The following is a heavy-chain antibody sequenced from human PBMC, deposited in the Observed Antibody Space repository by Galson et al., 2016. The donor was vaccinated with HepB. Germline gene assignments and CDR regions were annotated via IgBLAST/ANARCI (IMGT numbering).Heavy chain of an antibody. CDR3: ASPSGRFSVYTFDL. J-gene: IGHJ3*01. Sequence: SLRLSCAASGFTFSDYYTSWIRQAPGKGLEWVSYISPTSNDINFADSVVGRFSISRDNAKNSLYLQMNTLGAEDTAVYYCASPSGRFSVYTFDLWGQGTMVTVSS. D-gene: IGHD1-26*01. CDR2: ISPTSNDI. CDR1: GFTFSDYY. V-gene: IGHV3-11*06.